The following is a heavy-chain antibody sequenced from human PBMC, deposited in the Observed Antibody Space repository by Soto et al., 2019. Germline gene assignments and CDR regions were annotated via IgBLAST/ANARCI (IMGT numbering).Heavy chain of an antibody. CDR3: ARDGEGFGELPYDY. CDR2: ISAYNGNT. CDR1: GYTFTRYG. D-gene: IGHD3-10*01. J-gene: IGHJ4*02. Sequence: GASVKVSCKASGYTFTRYGISWVRQAPGQGLEWMGWISAYNGNTNYAQKLQGRVTMTTDTSTSTAYMELRSLRSDDTAVYYCARDGEGFGELPYDYWGQGTLVTVSS. V-gene: IGHV1-18*01.